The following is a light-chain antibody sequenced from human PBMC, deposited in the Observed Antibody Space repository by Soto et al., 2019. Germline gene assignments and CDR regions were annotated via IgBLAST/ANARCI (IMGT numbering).Light chain of an antibody. CDR3: QQYNNRPPIT. CDR2: GAS. V-gene: IGKV3-15*01. J-gene: IGKJ5*01. CDR1: QSVTSK. Sequence: EIAMAQPPSTLSVSPGGRATLTCRSSQSVTSKLAWYQQLPGQAHRLLIYGASTRATGIPARFSGSGSGTEFTLTISSLQSEDFAVYYCQQYNNRPPITFGQGTRLE.